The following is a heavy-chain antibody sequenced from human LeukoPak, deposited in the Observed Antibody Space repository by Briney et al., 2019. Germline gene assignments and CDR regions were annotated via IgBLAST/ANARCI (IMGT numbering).Heavy chain of an antibody. Sequence: GASVTVSFMASGYTFTSYGISWVRQAPGQGLEWMGWISAYNGNTNYVQKLQGRVTMTTDTSTSTAYMELRSLRSEDTAVYYCARGDMTHHDYWGQGTLVTVSS. V-gene: IGHV1-18*01. J-gene: IGHJ4*02. D-gene: IGHD3-16*01. CDR1: GYTFTSYG. CDR3: ARGDMTHHDY. CDR2: ISAYNGNT.